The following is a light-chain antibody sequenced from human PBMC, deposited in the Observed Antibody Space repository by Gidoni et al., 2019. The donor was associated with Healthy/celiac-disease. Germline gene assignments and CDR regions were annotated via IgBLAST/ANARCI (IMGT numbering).Light chain of an antibody. J-gene: IGKJ4*01. V-gene: IGKV4-1*01. CDR1: QSVLSSSNSNNY. Sequence: DVVMTQSPDPLAVSRGERATIHCKSSQSVLSSSNSNNYLAWNQQKPGQPPKLLIYWASTRESGVPDRFSGSGSGTDFTLTISSLQAEDVAVYYCQQYFPTPLTFGGGTKVDIK. CDR3: QQYFPTPLT. CDR2: WAS.